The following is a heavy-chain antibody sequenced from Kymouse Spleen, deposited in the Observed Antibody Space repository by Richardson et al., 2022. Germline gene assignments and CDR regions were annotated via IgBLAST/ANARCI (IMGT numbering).Heavy chain of an antibody. CDR1: GFTFSSYW. V-gene: IGHV3-7*01. J-gene: IGHJ4*02. Sequence: EVQLVESGGGLVQPGGSLRLSCAASGFTFSSYWMSWVRQAPGKGLEWVANIKQDGSEKYYVDSVKGRFTISRDNAKNSLYLQMNSLRAEDTAVYYCARQGMVRGVMSEDYWGQGTLVTVSS. CDR3: ARQGMVRGVMSEDY. D-gene: IGHD3-10*01. CDR2: IKQDGSEK.